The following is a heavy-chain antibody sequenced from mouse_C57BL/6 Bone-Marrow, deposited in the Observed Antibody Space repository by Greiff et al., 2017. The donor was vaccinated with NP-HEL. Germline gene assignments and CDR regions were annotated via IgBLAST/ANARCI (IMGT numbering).Heavy chain of an antibody. V-gene: IGHV1-19*01. Sequence: VHVKQSGPVLVKPGASVKMSCKASGYTFTDYYMNWVKQSHGKSLEWIGVINPYNGGTSYNQKFKGKATLTVDKSSSTAYMELNSLTSEDSAVYYCARLGYYDYDGVYFDYWGQGTTLTVSS. CDR1: GYTFTDYY. CDR2: INPYNGGT. D-gene: IGHD2-4*01. J-gene: IGHJ2*01. CDR3: ARLGYYDYDGVYFDY.